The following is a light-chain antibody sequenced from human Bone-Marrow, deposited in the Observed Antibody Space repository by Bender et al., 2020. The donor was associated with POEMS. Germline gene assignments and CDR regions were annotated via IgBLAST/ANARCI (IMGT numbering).Light chain of an antibody. J-gene: IGLJ2*01. CDR3: CSYAGTINLVV. CDR1: SSDIGSYNL. V-gene: IGLV2-23*02. Sequence: QSALTQPPSASGSPGQSITISCTGTSSDIGSYNLVSWYQQHPGQAPRLIIYDVTKRPSRISSRFSGSKSGYTASLMISGLQPEDEADYYCCSYAGTINLVVFGGGTKVTVL. CDR2: DVT.